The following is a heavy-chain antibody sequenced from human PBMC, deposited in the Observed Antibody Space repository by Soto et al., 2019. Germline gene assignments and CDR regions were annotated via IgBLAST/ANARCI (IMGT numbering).Heavy chain of an antibody. V-gene: IGHV4-39*01. CDR1: GGSISNSRDY. D-gene: IGHD5-18*01. Sequence: PSETLSLTCSVSGGSISNSRDYWGWIRQPPGKGLEWIATIYYSGKTYYNPSLKSRVTISVDTSKNQFSLKLSSVTAADTAVYYCAGQYSFGSYGMDVWGQGTTVTVSS. J-gene: IGHJ6*02. CDR3: AGQYSFGSYGMDV. CDR2: IYYSGKT.